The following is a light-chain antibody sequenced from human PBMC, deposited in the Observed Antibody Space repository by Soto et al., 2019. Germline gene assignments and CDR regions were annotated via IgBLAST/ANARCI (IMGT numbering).Light chain of an antibody. CDR1: SSDVGSYNL. V-gene: IGLV2-23*01. CDR3: CSYAGSSPVV. J-gene: IGLJ2*01. Sequence: QSALTQPASVSGSPGQSITISCTGTSSDVGSYNLVSWYQQHPGKAPKLMIYEGSKRPLGVSNRFSGSKSGNTASLTISGLQAEDEADYYCCSYAGSSPVVFGGGTKVTVL. CDR2: EGS.